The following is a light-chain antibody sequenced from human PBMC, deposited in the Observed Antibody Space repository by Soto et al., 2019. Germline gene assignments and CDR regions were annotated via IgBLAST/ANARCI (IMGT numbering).Light chain of an antibody. V-gene: IGLV2-14*01. Sequence: QSVLTQPASVSGSPGQSITISCTGTSGDVGGFHYVSWYQQHPGKAPKLMIYEVSNRPSGVSNRFSGSKSGNTASLTISGLRAEAEADYYCISKSSTTTPYVFGTGTKVTVL. CDR3: ISKSSTTTPYV. J-gene: IGLJ1*01. CDR1: SGDVGGFHY. CDR2: EVS.